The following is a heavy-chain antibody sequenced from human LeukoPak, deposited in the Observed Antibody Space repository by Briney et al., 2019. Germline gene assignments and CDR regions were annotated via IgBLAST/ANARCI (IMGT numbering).Heavy chain of an antibody. CDR1: GGSISSGSYF. CDR2: IYISGST. Sequence: PSQTLSLTCTVSGGSISSGSYFWSWIRQPAGKGLEWIGRIYISGSTNYNPSLKSRITISIDTSKNQFSLKLSSVTAADTAVYYCARENYYGSGSPPTRWGQGTLVTVSS. V-gene: IGHV4-61*02. CDR3: ARENYYGSGSPPTR. D-gene: IGHD3-10*01. J-gene: IGHJ4*02.